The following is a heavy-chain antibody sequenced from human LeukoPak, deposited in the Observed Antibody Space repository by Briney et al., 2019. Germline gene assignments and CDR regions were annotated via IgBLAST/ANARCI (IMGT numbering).Heavy chain of an antibody. Sequence: GWSLRLSCLGSGLTFSTFPLNWVRQAPGKGLEGVSAITKGGEKTFYADSVRGQFTISRDNSKNTLYLHMTGLRAEDTAVYYCAADNNLPAGRGPSLEHWGQGTLVTVSS. CDR2: ITKGGEKT. J-gene: IGHJ1*01. D-gene: IGHD6-13*01. V-gene: IGHV3-23*01. CDR1: GLTFSTFP. CDR3: AADNNLPAGRGPSLEH.